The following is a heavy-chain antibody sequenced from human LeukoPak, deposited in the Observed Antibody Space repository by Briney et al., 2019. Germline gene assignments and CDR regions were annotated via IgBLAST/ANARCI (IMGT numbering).Heavy chain of an antibody. D-gene: IGHD3-3*01. J-gene: IGHJ5*02. Sequence: SETLSLTCAVYGGSFSGYYWSWIHQPPGKGLEWIGEINHSGSTNYNPSLKSRVTISVDTSKNQFSLKLSSVTAADTAVYYCARSDPYYDFWSGYYTGIRWFDPWGQGTLVAVSS. CDR2: INHSGST. V-gene: IGHV4-34*01. CDR1: GGSFSGYY. CDR3: ARSDPYYDFWSGYYTGIRWFDP.